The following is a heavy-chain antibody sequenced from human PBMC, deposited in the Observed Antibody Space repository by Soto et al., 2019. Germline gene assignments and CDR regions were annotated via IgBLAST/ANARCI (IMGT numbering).Heavy chain of an antibody. J-gene: IGHJ6*02. CDR3: AKQQQRFYRYYYYYYGMDV. D-gene: IGHD6-13*01. Sequence: SQTLSLTCAISGDSVSSNSAAWNWIRQSPSRGLEWLGRTYYRSKWYNDYAVSVKSRITINPDTSKNQFSLQLNSVTPQDTAVYYCAKQQQRFYRYYYYYYGMDVCGQGTTVTVSS. V-gene: IGHV6-1*01. CDR2: TYYRSKWYN. CDR1: GDSVSSNSAA.